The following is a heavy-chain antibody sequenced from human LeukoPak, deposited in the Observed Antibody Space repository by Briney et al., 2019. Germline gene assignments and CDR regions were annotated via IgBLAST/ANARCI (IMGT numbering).Heavy chain of an antibody. D-gene: IGHD3-22*01. Sequence: GESLKISCKSAGYSLINHWIGWVRQMPGKGLDWMGIIYPGNADATYSPSFQGQVTISADKSTTTVYLQWSSLKASDTAMYYCARQGSYDNSGYSFDYWGQGTLVTVSS. J-gene: IGHJ4*02. CDR2: IYPGNADA. V-gene: IGHV5-51*01. CDR3: ARQGSYDNSGYSFDY. CDR1: GYSLINHW.